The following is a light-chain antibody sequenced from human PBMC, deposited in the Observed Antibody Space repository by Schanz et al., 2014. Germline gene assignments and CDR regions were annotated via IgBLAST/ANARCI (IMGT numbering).Light chain of an antibody. CDR3: CSYAGSSTWL. Sequence: QSALTQPPSVSGSPGQSITISCTGTSSDVGSYNLVSWYQQHPGKAPKLMIYEGSKRPSGVSNRFSGSKSGNTASLTISGLQAEDEADYYCCSYAGSSTWLFGGGTKLTVL. J-gene: IGLJ3*02. V-gene: IGLV2-23*01. CDR2: EGS. CDR1: SSDVGSYNL.